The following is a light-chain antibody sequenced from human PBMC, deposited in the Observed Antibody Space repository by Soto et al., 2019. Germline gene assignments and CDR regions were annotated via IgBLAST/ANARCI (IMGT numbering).Light chain of an antibody. CDR2: EAS. V-gene: IGKV1-5*03. CDR3: QQYTTYSLT. Sequence: DIQMTQSPSTLSASVGDRVTITCRASQSISSWLAWYQQKPGKAPKLLIYEASSLESGAPSRFSGSGSGTEFTLTISDLQPDDSATYYCQQYTTYSLTFGGGTMVEIK. CDR1: QSISSW. J-gene: IGKJ4*01.